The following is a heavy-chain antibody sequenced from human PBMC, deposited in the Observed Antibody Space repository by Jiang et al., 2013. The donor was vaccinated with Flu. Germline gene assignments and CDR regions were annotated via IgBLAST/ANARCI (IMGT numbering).Heavy chain of an antibody. D-gene: IGHD1-1*01. CDR1: GGSISSYY. V-gene: IGHV4-59*08. Sequence: GLVKPSETLSLTCTVSGGSISSYYWSWIRQPPGKGLEWIGYIYYSGSTNYNPSLKSRVTISVDTSKNQFSLKLSSVTAADTAVYYCARSTNWNYFDYWGQGTLVTVSS. CDR2: IYYSGST. CDR3: ARSTNWNYFDY. J-gene: IGHJ4*02.